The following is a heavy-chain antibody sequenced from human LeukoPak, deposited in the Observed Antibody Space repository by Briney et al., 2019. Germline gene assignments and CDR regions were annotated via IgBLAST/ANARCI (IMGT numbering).Heavy chain of an antibody. V-gene: IGHV4-38-2*02. J-gene: IGHJ4*02. Sequence: SETLSLTCTVSGYSISSGYYWGWIRQPPGKGLEWIGSIYHSGSTYYNPSLKSRVTISVDTSKNQFSLKLSSVTAADTAVYYCARGLGATSYLDYWGQGTLVTVSS. CDR3: ARGLGATSYLDY. CDR2: IYHSGST. CDR1: GYSISSGYY. D-gene: IGHD1-26*01.